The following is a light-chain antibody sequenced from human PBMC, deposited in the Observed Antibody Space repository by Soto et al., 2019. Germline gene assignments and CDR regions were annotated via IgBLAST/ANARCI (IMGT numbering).Light chain of an antibody. Sequence: QSALTQPASVSGSPGQSITISCTGTDSDVGGYNYVYWYQQHPGKAPKLMIYEVSNRPSGVSNRFSGSKSGNTASLTISGLQAEDEADYYCSSYTTANTYVFGTGTKVTVL. CDR3: SSYTTANTYV. CDR2: EVS. J-gene: IGLJ1*01. CDR1: DSDVGGYNY. V-gene: IGLV2-14*01.